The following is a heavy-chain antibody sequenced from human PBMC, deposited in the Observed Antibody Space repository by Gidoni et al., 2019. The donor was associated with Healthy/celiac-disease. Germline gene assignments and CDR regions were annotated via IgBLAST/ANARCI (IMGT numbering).Heavy chain of an antibody. CDR2: ISCDGGST. V-gene: IGHV3-43*01. CDR3: AKDIGGGNSRVFDY. CDR1: GFTFADYT. J-gene: IGHJ4*02. Sequence: EVQLVESGGVVVQPGGSLRLSCAASGFTFADYTMHWVRQAPGKGLEWVSLISCDGGSTYYAASVKGRFTISRDNSKNSLYLQMNSLRTEDTALYYCAKDIGGGNSRVFDYWGQGTLVTVSS. D-gene: IGHD2-21*02.